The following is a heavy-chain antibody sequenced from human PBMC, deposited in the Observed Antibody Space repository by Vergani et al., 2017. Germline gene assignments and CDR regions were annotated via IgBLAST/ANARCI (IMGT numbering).Heavy chain of an antibody. CDR2: INHSGST. CDR1: GGSISCYY. CDR3: ARGRGSSLDY. D-gene: IGHD1-26*01. Sequence: QLQLQESGPGLVKPSETLSLTCTVSGGSISCYYWSWIRQPPGKGLEWIGEINHSGSTNYNPSLKSRVTISRDTSKTQFSLKLSSVTAADTAVYYCARGRGSSLDYWGQGTLVTVSS. J-gene: IGHJ4*02. V-gene: IGHV4-34*01.